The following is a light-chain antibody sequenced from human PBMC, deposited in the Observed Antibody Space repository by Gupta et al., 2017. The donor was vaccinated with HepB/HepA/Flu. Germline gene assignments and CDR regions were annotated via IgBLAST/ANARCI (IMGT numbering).Light chain of an antibody. Sequence: QSALPQPPSASGSPGQSITISCTGTSRDVGAYDYVSWYQHHPGEAPKLLLYEVSKRPSGVPDRFSGSKSGDTASLTISGLQAEDEADYYCHSYAGINVGIFGTAIRVTVL. J-gene: IGLJ1*01. CDR3: HSYAGINVGI. V-gene: IGLV2-8*01. CDR2: EVS. CDR1: SRDVGAYDY.